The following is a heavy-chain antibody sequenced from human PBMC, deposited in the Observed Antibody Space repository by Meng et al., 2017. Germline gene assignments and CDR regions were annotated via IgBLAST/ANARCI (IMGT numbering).Heavy chain of an antibody. CDR2: IYSGGST. CDR1: GFTVSSNY. Sequence: GGSLRLSCAASGFTVSSNYMSWVRQAPGKGLEWVSVIYSGGSTYYADSVKGRFTISRDNSKNTLYLQMNSLRAEDTAVYYCARSLDALAVAGTSYYYYGMDVWGQGTTVTGSS. J-gene: IGHJ6*01. V-gene: IGHV3-66*02. D-gene: IGHD6-19*01. CDR3: ARSLDALAVAGTSYYYYGMDV.